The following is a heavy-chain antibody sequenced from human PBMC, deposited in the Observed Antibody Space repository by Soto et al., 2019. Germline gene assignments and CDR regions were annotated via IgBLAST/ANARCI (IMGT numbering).Heavy chain of an antibody. CDR2: IKMDASEK. CDR3: AKEIAVAGDLDY. Sequence: GGSLRLSCAASGFTFGSYWMSWVRQAPGKGLEWLATIKMDASEKKYVDSVKGRFTMSRDNAKNSLYLQMDSLRAEDTAVYHCAKEIAVAGDLDYWGHGTLVTVSS. CDR1: GFTFGSYW. D-gene: IGHD6-19*01. V-gene: IGHV3-7*01. J-gene: IGHJ4*01.